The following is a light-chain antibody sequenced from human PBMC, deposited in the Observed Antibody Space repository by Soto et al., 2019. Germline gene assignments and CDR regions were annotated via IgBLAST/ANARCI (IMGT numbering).Light chain of an antibody. CDR3: QQRSTWPRT. Sequence: EIVLTQSPATLSLSPGERATLSCMASQSVSSYLAWYQQKPGQAPRLLIYDASNRATGIPARFSGSGSGTDFTLTISSLEPEDFAVYYCQQRSTWPRTFGQGTKVEI. J-gene: IGKJ1*01. V-gene: IGKV3-11*01. CDR1: QSVSSY. CDR2: DAS.